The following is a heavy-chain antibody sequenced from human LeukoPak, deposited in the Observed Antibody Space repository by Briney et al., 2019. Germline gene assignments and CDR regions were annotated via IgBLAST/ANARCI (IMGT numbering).Heavy chain of an antibody. CDR2: ISNYNGDT. D-gene: IGHD3-9*01. CDR1: GYTFTTYA. Sequence: GASVKLSCKASGYTFTTYAINWVRQAPGQRLECMGWISNYNGDTTYAQKFQGRVTMTTDTSTNTAYMELRSLTSDDTVIYYCARATYYDILTGLNYWGQGTLVTVSP. CDR3: ARATYYDILTGLNY. J-gene: IGHJ4*02. V-gene: IGHV1-18*01.